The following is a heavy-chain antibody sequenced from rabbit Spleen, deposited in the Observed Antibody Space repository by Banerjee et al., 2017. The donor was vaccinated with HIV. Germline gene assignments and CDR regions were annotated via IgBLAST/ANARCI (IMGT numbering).Heavy chain of an antibody. Sequence: EQLVESGGGLVKPEGSLTLTCKASGFSFSDRDVMCWVRQAPGKGLEWIACIYAGSSGDTYYASWAKGRFTISKTSSTTVTLQMTSLTAADTATYFCARDTGSSFSSYGMDLWGPGTLVTVS. V-gene: IGHV1S45*01. CDR2: IYAGSSGDT. CDR3: ARDTGSSFSSYGMDL. CDR1: GFSFSDRDV. J-gene: IGHJ6*01. D-gene: IGHD8-1*01.